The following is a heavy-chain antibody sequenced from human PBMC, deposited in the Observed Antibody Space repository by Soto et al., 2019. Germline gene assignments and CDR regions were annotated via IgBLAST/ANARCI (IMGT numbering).Heavy chain of an antibody. CDR1: SDSISSYY. D-gene: IGHD3-16*01. CDR3: ARAGGAPRSSLAH. Sequence: QVQLQESGPGLVRPSETLSLTCTVSSDSISSYYWIWIRQSPGKGLEWIGYTDYSGNTNYNPSLRRGVTIEGDTSKNQFSRGLGSVTPADTAVYYCARAGGAPRSSLAHWGRETLVTGSS. CDR2: TDYSGNT. J-gene: IGHJ4*02. V-gene: IGHV4-59*08.